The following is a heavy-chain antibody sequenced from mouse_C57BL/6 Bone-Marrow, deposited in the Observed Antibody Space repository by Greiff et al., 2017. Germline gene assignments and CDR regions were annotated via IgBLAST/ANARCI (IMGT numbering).Heavy chain of an antibody. J-gene: IGHJ1*03. CDR3: TRKETTVEDFDV. CDR2: IDPETGGT. Sequence: QVQLQQSGAELVRPGASVTLSCKASGYTFTDYEMHWVKQTPVHGLEWIGAIDPETGGTAYNQKFKGKAILTADKSSSTAYMELRSLTSEDSAVYYCTRKETTVEDFDVWGTGTTVTVSS. CDR1: GYTFTDYE. V-gene: IGHV1-15*01. D-gene: IGHD1-1*01.